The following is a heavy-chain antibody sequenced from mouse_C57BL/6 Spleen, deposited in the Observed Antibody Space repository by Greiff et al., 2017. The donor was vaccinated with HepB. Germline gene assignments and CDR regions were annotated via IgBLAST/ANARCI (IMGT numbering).Heavy chain of an antibody. J-gene: IGHJ3*01. D-gene: IGHD2-5*01. CDR2: IYWDDDK. CDR1: GFSLSTSGMG. V-gene: IGHV8-12*01. CDR3: ARGAYSNYEGWFAY. Sequence: QVTLKECGPGILQSSQTLSLTCSFSGFSLSTSGMGVSWIRQPSGKGLEWLAHIYWDDDKRYNPSLKSRLTISKDTSRNQVFLKITSVDTADTATYYCARGAYSNYEGWFAYWGQGTLVTVSA.